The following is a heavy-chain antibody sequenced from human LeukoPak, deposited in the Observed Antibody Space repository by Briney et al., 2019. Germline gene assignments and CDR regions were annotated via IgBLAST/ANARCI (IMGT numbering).Heavy chain of an antibody. J-gene: IGHJ4*02. V-gene: IGHV3-21*01. CDR2: ISSCSSNI. Sequence: GGSLRHSCAASGFTFARYSMNWVRQAPGKGLEWVSSISSCSSNIYYADSVTGRFTISRDNAKNSLYLQMNSLRAEDTAVYYCVRAVEYYYDSSGYAVDYWGQGTLVTVSS. D-gene: IGHD3-22*01. CDR3: VRAVEYYYDSSGYAVDY. CDR1: GFTFARYS.